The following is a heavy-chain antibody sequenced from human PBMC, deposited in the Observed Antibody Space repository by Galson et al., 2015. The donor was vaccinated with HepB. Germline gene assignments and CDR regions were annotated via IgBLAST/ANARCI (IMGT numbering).Heavy chain of an antibody. CDR2: INAGNGNT. CDR3: ASSIPDYGGNLGGDAFDI. V-gene: IGHV1-3*01. CDR1: GYTFTSYA. J-gene: IGHJ3*02. D-gene: IGHD4-23*01. Sequence: SVKVSCKASGYTFTSYATHWVRQAPGQRLEWMGWINAGNGNTKYSQKFQGRVTITRDTSASTAYMELSSLRSEDTAVYYCASSIPDYGGNLGGDAFDIWGQGTMVTVSS.